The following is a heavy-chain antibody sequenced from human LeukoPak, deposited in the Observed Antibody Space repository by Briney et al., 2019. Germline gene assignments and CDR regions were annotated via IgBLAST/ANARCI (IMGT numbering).Heavy chain of an antibody. J-gene: IGHJ3*02. V-gene: IGHV3-53*01. CDR3: ARNILFAFDI. CDR2: IYNDGST. CDR1: GLTVSSSY. Sequence: QPGGSLRLSCAASGLTVSSSYMSWVRQAPGKGLEWVSIIYNDGSTYYADSMKGRFTIPRDNSKNTPYLQVNSLRAEDTAMYYCARNILFAFDIWGQGTMVTVSS.